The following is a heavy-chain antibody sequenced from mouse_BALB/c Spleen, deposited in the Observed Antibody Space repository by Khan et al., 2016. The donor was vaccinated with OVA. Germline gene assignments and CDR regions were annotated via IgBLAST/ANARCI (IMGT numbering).Heavy chain of an antibody. V-gene: IGHV1S136*01. D-gene: IGHD1-1*01. CDR2: MYPYPDDT. CDR3: ARSTTDYYTMDY. CDR1: GYTFTDYV. Sequence: VQLQQSGPELVKPGASVKMSCTASGYTFTDYVIHWVKQKPGQGLEWIGYMYPYPDDTESTEGFQGKATLPLDNTSRPAYKALSSLTSADSSVYCCARSTTDYYTMDYWGQGTSVTVSS. J-gene: IGHJ4*01.